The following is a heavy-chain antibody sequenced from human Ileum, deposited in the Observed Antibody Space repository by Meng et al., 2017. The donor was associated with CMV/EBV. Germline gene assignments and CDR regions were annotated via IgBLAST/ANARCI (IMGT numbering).Heavy chain of an antibody. V-gene: IGHV3-72*01. D-gene: IGHD5-18*01. Sequence: GGSLKISCAASGFSLSDYYMDWVRQAPGKGLEWVGHIRVKLYSYSTEYAPSVKGRFTISRDDSMNSVSLQMNSLNTDDTAVYYCARVGTRGGYAFDLWGQGTVVTVSS. CDR1: GFSLSDYY. J-gene: IGHJ3*01. CDR3: ARVGTRGGYAFDL. CDR2: IRVKLYSYST.